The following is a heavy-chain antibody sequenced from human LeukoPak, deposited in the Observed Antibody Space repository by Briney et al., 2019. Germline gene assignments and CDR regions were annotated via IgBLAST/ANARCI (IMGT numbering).Heavy chain of an antibody. CDR3: ASGYYYAAFEI. J-gene: IGHJ3*02. D-gene: IGHD5-18*01. CDR2: IYYSGST. CDR1: GGSISSYY. V-gene: IGHV4-39*01. Sequence: PSETLSLTCTVSGGSISSYYWGWIRQPPGKGLEWIGSIYYSGSTYYNPSLKSRVTISVDTSKNQFSLKVSSVTAADTAIYYCASGYYYAAFEIWGQGTMVTVSS.